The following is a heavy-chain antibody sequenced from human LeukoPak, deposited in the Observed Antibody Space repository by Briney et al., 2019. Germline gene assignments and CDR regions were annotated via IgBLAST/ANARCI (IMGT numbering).Heavy chain of an antibody. Sequence: GSLRLSCAGSGFTFGGYGMHWFRQTPGKGLEWVAVIAYDGSRAFADSVKGRFTISRDNSKNTMSVQMDDLRAEDTAVYYCTRYNNDHFDYWGQGTLVTVS. D-gene: IGHD1-14*01. CDR3: TRYNNDHFDY. CDR1: GFTFGGYG. J-gene: IGHJ4*02. CDR2: IAYDGSRA. V-gene: IGHV3-33*01.